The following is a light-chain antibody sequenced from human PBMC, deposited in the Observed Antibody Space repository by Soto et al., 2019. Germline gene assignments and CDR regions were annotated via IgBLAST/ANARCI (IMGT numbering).Light chain of an antibody. J-gene: IGLJ1*01. V-gene: IGLV2-18*01. CDR3: SLYTRENTYV. Sequence: QSALTQPPSVSGSPGQSVTISCTGTSTDFVSYNHVSWYQQPPGTAPKLLIYETRNRPSGVPDRFSGSKSGNTASLTSSGLQAAAEAYYYCSLYTRENTYVFGTGTKVTVL. CDR1: STDFVSYNH. CDR2: ETR.